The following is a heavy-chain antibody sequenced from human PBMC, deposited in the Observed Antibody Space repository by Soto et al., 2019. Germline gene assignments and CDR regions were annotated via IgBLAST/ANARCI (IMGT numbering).Heavy chain of an antibody. D-gene: IGHD4-17*01. Sequence: QVQLVQSGAEVKKPGASVKVSCKASGYTFTGYYMHWVRQAPGQGLEWMGWINPNSGGTNYAQKFQGRVTMTRDTSISTAYMELSRLRSDDTAVYYCAIVSVTTRTHYYYGMDVWGQGTTVTVS. J-gene: IGHJ6*02. CDR2: INPNSGGT. V-gene: IGHV1-2*02. CDR1: GYTFTGYY. CDR3: AIVSVTTRTHYYYGMDV.